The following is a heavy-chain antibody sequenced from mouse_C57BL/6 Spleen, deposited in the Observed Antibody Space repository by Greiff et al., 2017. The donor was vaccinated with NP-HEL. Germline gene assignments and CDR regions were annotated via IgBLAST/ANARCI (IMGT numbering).Heavy chain of an antibody. J-gene: IGHJ4*01. CDR1: GFTFSSYA. V-gene: IGHV5-9-1*02. D-gene: IGHD2-4*01. Sequence: EVQGVESGEGLVKPGGSLKLSCAASGFTFSSYAMSWVRQTPEKRLEWVAYISSGGDYIYYADTVKGRFTIPRDNARNTLYLQMSSLKSEDTAMYYCTRGDYDYLYAMDYWGQGTSVTVSS. CDR2: ISSGGDYI. CDR3: TRGDYDYLYAMDY.